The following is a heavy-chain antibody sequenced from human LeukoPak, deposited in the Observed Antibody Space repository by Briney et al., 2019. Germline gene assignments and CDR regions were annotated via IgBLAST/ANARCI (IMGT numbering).Heavy chain of an antibody. Sequence: GESLKISCKGSGYSFTSYWTGWVRQMPGKGLEWMGIIYPGDSDTTYNPSFQGQVTISADMSINTAYLQWSSLKASDTAMYYCARGEFDGRSSWFGELTFWGQGTLVTVSP. CDR3: ARGEFDGRSSWFGELTF. J-gene: IGHJ4*02. D-gene: IGHD3-10*01. V-gene: IGHV5-51*01. CDR2: IYPGDSDT. CDR1: GYSFTSYW.